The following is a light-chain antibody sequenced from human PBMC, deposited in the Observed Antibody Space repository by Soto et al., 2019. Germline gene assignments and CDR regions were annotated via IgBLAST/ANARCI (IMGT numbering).Light chain of an antibody. CDR1: STYVGVYYY. J-gene: IGLJ1*01. CDR2: DVT. Sequence: QSALTQPASVSGSPGQSITISCTGTSTYVGVYYYLSWFQQHPGKAPKLMIYDVTKRPSGVSLRFSGSKSGNTASLTISGLRAEDEADYFCSSYRSGNTPYVFGLGTKLTVL. V-gene: IGLV2-14*03. CDR3: SSYRSGNTPYV.